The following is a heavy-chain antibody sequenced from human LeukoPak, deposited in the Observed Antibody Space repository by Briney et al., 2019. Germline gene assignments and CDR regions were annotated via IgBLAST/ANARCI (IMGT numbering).Heavy chain of an antibody. CDR3: ARERFESSSYNNWFDP. J-gene: IGHJ5*02. CDR1: GYTFTGYY. D-gene: IGHD6-13*01. V-gene: IGHV1-2*02. CDR2: INPNSGGT. Sequence: GASVKVSCKASGYTFTGYYMHWVRPAPGQGLEWMGWINPNSGGTHYAQKFQGRVTMTRDTSISTAYMELSRLRSDDTAVYYCARERFESSSYNNWFDPWGQGTLVTVSS.